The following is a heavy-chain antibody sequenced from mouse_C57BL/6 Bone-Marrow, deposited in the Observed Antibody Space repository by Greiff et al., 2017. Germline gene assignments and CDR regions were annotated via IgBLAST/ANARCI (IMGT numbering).Heavy chain of an antibody. D-gene: IGHD2-4*01. J-gene: IGHJ3*01. CDR1: GYTFTSHW. Sequence: QVHVKQSGPELVRPGASVKISCKAPGYTFTSHWMQWVRQRPGQGLEWIGEIFPGSGSTYYNEKFKGKATLTVDTSSSTAYMQLSSLTSEDSAVYFCARWEYDYDLAWFAYWGQGTLVTVSA. V-gene: IGHV1-56*01. CDR3: ARWEYDYDLAWFAY. CDR2: IFPGSGST.